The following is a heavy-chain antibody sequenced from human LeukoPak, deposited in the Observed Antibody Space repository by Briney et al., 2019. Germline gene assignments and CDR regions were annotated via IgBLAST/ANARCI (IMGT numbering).Heavy chain of an antibody. Sequence: GGSLRLSCAASGFTFSSYTMHWVRQAPGKGLVWVSRINTDGSSTSYADSVKGRFTISRDSAKNTLYLQMNSLRAEDTAVYYCARDFGEWTHYYYYYYMDVWGKGTTVTVSS. J-gene: IGHJ6*03. D-gene: IGHD3-10*01. CDR3: ARDFGEWTHYYYYYYMDV. CDR2: INTDGSST. V-gene: IGHV3-74*01. CDR1: GFTFSSYT.